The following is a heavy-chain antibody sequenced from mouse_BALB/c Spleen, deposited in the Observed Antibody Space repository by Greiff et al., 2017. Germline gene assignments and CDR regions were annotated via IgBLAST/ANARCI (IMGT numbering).Heavy chain of an antibody. CDR2: IDPANGNT. D-gene: IGHD3-3*01. J-gene: IGHJ4*01. CDR1: GFNIKDTY. CDR3: GGSRRGLAMDY. Sequence: VQLQQSGAELVKPGASVKLSCTASGFNIKDTYMHWVKQRPEQGLEWIGRIDPANGNTKYDPKFQGKATITADTSSNTAYLQLSSLTSEDTAVYYCGGSRRGLAMDYWGQGTSGTVSS. V-gene: IGHV14-3*02.